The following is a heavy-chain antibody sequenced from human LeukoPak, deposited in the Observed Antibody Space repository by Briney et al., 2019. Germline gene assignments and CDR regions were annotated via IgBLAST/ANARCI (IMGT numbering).Heavy chain of an antibody. CDR3: AKVAGSSGWYGGNAFDI. D-gene: IGHD6-19*01. Sequence: PGGSLRRSCVASQFTFGNYAMSWVRQTPGKGLEWVSAVSGDGHSTYSADSVRGRFTISRDNSKSTLYLQMNSLRAEDTVLYYCAKVAGSSGWYGGNAFDIWGQGTLVTVSS. J-gene: IGHJ3*02. V-gene: IGHV3-23*01. CDR1: QFTFGNYA. CDR2: VSGDGHST.